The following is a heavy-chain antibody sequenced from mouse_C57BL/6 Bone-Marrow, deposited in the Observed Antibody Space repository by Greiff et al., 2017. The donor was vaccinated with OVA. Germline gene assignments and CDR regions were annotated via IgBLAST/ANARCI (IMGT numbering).Heavy chain of an antibody. CDR2: IYPRSGNT. CDR3: AKGGLATTVVATNAMDY. CDR1: GYTFTSYG. V-gene: IGHV1-81*01. D-gene: IGHD1-1*01. J-gene: IGHJ4*01. Sequence: QVQLKESGAELARPGASVKLSCKASGYTFTSYGISWVKQRTGQGLEWIGVIYPRSGNTYYNEKFKGKATLTADKSSSTAYMELRSLTSEDSAVYFCAKGGLATTVVATNAMDYWGQGTSVTVAS.